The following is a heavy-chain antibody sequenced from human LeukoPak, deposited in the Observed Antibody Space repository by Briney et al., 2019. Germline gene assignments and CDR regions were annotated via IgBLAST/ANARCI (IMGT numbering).Heavy chain of an antibody. V-gene: IGHV3-66*01. J-gene: IGHJ6*03. Sequence: GGSLRLSCAASGFTASNNYMSWVRQAPGKGLGWVSVIYSGGSIYYADSVKGRFTISRDNSKNTLYLQMNSLRAEDTAVYYCARVRDGFGEYYYYYYMDVWGKGTTVTISS. CDR2: IYSGGSI. D-gene: IGHD3-10*01. CDR1: GFTASNNY. CDR3: ARVRDGFGEYYYYYYMDV.